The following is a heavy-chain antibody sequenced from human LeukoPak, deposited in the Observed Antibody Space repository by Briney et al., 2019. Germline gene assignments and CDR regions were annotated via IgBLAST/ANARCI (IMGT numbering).Heavy chain of an antibody. Sequence: PGGSLRLSCATSGFILITHSMTGVRQAPGKGWKGAASISSSGDYVYHADSVKGRFTISRDNAKNSLFLQLNSLRVEDTAVYYCARERRSAGSFDYWGRGTLVTVSS. CDR1: GFILITHS. D-gene: IGHD3-10*01. CDR2: ISSSGDYV. CDR3: ARERRSAGSFDY. J-gene: IGHJ4*02. V-gene: IGHV3-21*01.